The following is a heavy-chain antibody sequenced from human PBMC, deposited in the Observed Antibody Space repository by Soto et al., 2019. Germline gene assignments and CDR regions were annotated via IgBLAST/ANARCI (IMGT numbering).Heavy chain of an antibody. Sequence: CAASGFTFGSYGMSWVRQAPGKGLEWVSTITSGGNTYYGDSVKGRFTISRDNSKNTLYLQMNSLRDDDTAVFYCAKGVAAGNSFFDYWGQGTLVTVSS. V-gene: IGHV3-23*01. CDR1: GFTFGSYG. D-gene: IGHD6-13*01. J-gene: IGHJ4*02. CDR2: ITSGGNT. CDR3: AKGVAAGNSFFDY.